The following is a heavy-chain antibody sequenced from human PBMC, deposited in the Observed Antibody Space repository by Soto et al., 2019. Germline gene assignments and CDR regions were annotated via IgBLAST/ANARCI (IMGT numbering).Heavy chain of an antibody. CDR3: AKDLMAYYYDSSGQTDY. D-gene: IGHD3-22*01. CDR1: GFTFSSYA. Sequence: GGSLRLSCAVSGFTFSSYAMSWVRPAPGKGLEWVSAISGSGGSTYYADSVKGRLTISRDNSKNTLYLQMNSLRAEDTAVYYCAKDLMAYYYDSSGQTDYWGKGTLVTAPQ. CDR2: ISGSGGST. J-gene: IGHJ4*02. V-gene: IGHV3-23*01.